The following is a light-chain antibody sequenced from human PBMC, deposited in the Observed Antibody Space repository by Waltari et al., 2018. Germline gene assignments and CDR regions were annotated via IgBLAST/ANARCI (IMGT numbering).Light chain of an antibody. Sequence: EIVLTQSPATLSLSPGERATLSCRASQTVGSQLAWYQQKPGQAPRLLISDVSNRATGIPVRFSGSGSVADFTLTISSLEPEDFAVYYCQQRSSWPLTFGQGTKVEI. CDR2: DVS. CDR3: QQRSSWPLT. CDR1: QTVGSQ. J-gene: IGKJ1*01. V-gene: IGKV3-11*01.